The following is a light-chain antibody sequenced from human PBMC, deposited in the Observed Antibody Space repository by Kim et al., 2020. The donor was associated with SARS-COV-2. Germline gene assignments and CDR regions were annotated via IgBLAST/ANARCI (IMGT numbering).Light chain of an antibody. Sequence: SYELTQPPSVSLSPGQTARITCSGDALPKQYAYWFQQKPGQAPVVLIYEDTERPSGIPERFYGFTSGTAVALIISAVEAEDEVDHYCHAAASCGAFCVFG. CDR2: EDT. CDR1: ALPKQY. CDR3: HAAASCGAFCV. V-gene: IGLV3-25*03. J-gene: IGLJ3*02.